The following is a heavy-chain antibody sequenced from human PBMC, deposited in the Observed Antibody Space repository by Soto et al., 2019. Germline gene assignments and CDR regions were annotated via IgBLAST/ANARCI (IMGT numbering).Heavy chain of an antibody. CDR1: GYTFTSYD. J-gene: IGHJ5*02. Sequence: QVRLAQSGAEVKKPGASVKVSCKASGYTFTSYDINWVRQATGQGLEWMGWMNPNSGNTGYAQKFQGRVTMTRNTSISTASMELSSLRSEDTAVYYCARGDRAVYCSGVSCYGNWFDPWGQGTLVTVSS. CDR2: MNPNSGNT. CDR3: ARGDRAVYCSGVSCYGNWFDP. V-gene: IGHV1-8*01. D-gene: IGHD2-15*01.